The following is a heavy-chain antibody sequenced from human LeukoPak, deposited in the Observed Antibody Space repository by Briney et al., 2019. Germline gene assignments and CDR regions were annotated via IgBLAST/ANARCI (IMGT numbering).Heavy chain of an antibody. V-gene: IGHV4-59*12. D-gene: IGHD1-1*01. CDR3: ARSKLERRPTTWFDP. CDR2: IYYSGST. CDR1: GGSISSYY. J-gene: IGHJ5*02. Sequence: SETLSLTCTVSGGSISSYYWSWIRQPPGKGLEWIGYIYYSGSTYYNPSLRSRVTISVDTSKNQFSLKLSSVTAADTAVYYCARSKLERRPTTWFDPWGQGTLVTVSS.